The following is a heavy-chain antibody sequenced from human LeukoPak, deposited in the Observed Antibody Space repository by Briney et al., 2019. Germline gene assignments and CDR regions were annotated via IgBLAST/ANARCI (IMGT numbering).Heavy chain of an antibody. D-gene: IGHD3-3*01. J-gene: IGHJ4*02. V-gene: IGHV3-23*01. Sequence: PGGSLRLSCAASGFTFSSYAMSWVRQAPGKGLEWVSAISGSGSSTYYADSVKGRFTISRDNSKNTLYLQMNSLRAEDTAVYYCAKDRGLRFLEWLPPIFDYWGQGTLVTVSS. CDR3: AKDRGLRFLEWLPPIFDY. CDR2: ISGSGSST. CDR1: GFTFSSYA.